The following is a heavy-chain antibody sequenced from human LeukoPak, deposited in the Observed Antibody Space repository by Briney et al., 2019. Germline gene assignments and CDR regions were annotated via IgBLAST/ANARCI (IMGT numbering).Heavy chain of an antibody. CDR3: ARHLMYYDSRGYVGAEYFHH. J-gene: IGHJ1*01. CDR1: GGSISSYY. Sequence: PSETLSLTCTVSGGSISSYYWSWIRQPAGKGLEWLGRIDTRGSTNYIPSLKSRITMSVDTSKSQFSLKLTSVTAADTAVYYCARHLMYYDSRGYVGAEYFHHWGQGTLVTVSS. V-gene: IGHV4-4*07. CDR2: IDTRGST. D-gene: IGHD3-22*01.